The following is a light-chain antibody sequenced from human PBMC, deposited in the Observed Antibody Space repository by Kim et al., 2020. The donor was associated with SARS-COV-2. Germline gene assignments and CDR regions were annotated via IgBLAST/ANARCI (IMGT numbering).Light chain of an antibody. CDR1: SSNIGSNN. V-gene: IGLV1-44*01. CDR3: AAWDDSLDAWV. CDR2: SNN. J-gene: IGLJ3*02. Sequence: GQRVTISCSGSSSNIGSNNVNWYQHLPGTAPKLLIYSNNRRPSGVPDRFSGSKSDTSASLAISGLQSEDETDYYCAAWDDSLDAWVFGGGTQLTVL.